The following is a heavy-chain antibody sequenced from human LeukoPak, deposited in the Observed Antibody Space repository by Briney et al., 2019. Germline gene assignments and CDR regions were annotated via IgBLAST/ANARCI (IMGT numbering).Heavy chain of an antibody. Sequence: PGGSLRLSCAASGFTFSSYGMHWVRQAPGKGLEWVAVIWYDGSNKYYADSVKGRFTISRDNSKNTLYLQMNSLRAEDTAVYYCARDDIFAYPFDIWGQGTMVTVPS. CDR2: IWYDGSNK. CDR1: GFTFSSYG. CDR3: ARDDIFAYPFDI. V-gene: IGHV3-33*01. J-gene: IGHJ3*02. D-gene: IGHD3-16*01.